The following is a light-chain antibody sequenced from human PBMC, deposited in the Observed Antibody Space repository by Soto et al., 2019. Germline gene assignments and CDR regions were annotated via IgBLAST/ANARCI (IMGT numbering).Light chain of an antibody. CDR2: TLA. J-gene: IGKJ4*01. V-gene: IGKV2-40*01. CDR1: QSLLDSDDGHTY. CDR3: MQRIEFPLT. Sequence: DIVMTQTPLSLPVTPGEPASISCRSSQSLLDSDDGHTYLAWDLQQPGQSQQLLLYTLAYRASGVADRFSGRGSGTDFTLKISRVEAEDVGVYYCMQRIEFPLTFGGGTKVEIK.